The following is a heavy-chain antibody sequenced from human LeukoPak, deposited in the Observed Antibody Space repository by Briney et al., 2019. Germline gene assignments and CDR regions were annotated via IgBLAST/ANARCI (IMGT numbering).Heavy chain of an antibody. CDR2: ANPNSGGT. CDR1: GYTFTGYY. CDR3: ARDRRYSSSSGVDY. V-gene: IGHV1-2*06. Sequence: ASVKVSCKAPGYTFTGYYIHWVRQAPGQGLEWMGRANPNSGGTNYAQKFQGRVTMTRDTSISTVYMELSRLRSDDTALYYCARDRRYSSSSGVDYWGQGTLVTVSS. D-gene: IGHD6-6*01. J-gene: IGHJ4*02.